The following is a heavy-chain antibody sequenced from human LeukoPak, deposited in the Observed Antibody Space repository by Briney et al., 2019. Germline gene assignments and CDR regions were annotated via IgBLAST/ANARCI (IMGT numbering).Heavy chain of an antibody. J-gene: IGHJ4*02. CDR2: ISYDGSNK. D-gene: IGHD6-19*01. Sequence: PGGSLRLSCAASGFTFSSYAMHWVRQAPGKGLEWVAVISYDGSNKYYADSVKGRFTISRDNSKNTLYLQMNSLRAEDTAVYYCARDTGSNSSGWYRGGSLGYWGQGTLVTVSS. CDR1: GFTFSSYA. CDR3: ARDTGSNSSGWYRGGSLGY. V-gene: IGHV3-30*01.